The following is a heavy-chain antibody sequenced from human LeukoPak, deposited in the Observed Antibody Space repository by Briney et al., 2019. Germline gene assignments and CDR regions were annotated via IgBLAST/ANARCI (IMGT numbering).Heavy chain of an antibody. D-gene: IGHD3-10*01. V-gene: IGHV4-39*01. Sequence: SETLSLTCTVSGGSISSSTYYWGWIGQTPGKGLERIGRIYYSGSTYYNPSLKSRVTISVYTSKNLFSLKLSSVTAADTAVYYCARGLNPYYFGSGSYYFDYWGQGTLVTVSS. CDR3: ARGLNPYYFGSGSYYFDY. J-gene: IGHJ4*02. CDR2: IYYSGST. CDR1: GGSISSSTYY.